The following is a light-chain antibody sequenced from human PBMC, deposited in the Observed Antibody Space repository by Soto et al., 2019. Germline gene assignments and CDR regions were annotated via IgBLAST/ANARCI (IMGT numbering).Light chain of an antibody. J-gene: IGKJ2*01. CDR2: GAS. Sequence: EIVLTQSPGTQSLSPGKRATLSCRASQSVSSNYLAWYQQKAGQAPRLLIYGASSRATGIPDRFSGSGSGTDFTLTISSLEPEDFAVYYCQQYGSSPYTFGQGTKLEIK. V-gene: IGKV3-20*01. CDR3: QQYGSSPYT. CDR1: QSVSSNY.